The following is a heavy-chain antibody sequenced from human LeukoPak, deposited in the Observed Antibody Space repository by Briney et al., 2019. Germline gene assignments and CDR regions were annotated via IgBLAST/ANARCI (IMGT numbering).Heavy chain of an antibody. CDR2: IYYSGST. J-gene: IGHJ3*02. D-gene: IGHD2-21*02. Sequence: SETLSLTCTVSGGSISSSSYYWGWIRQPPGKGLEWIGSIYYSGSTYYNPSLKSRVTISVDTSKNQFSLKLSSVTAADTAVYYCARLYCGGDCYLDDAFDIWGQGTMVTVSS. V-gene: IGHV4-39*01. CDR1: GGSISSSSYY. CDR3: ARLYCGGDCYLDDAFDI.